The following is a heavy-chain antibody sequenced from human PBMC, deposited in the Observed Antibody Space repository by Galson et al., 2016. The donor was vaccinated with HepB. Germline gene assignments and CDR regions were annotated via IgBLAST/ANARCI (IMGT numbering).Heavy chain of an antibody. D-gene: IGHD3-10*01. CDR2: ISSSSSYI. J-gene: IGHJ4*02. CDR1: GFTFSSYS. CDR3: ARDILWFGELTRVYYFDY. Sequence: SLRLSCAASGFTFSSYSMNWVRQAPGKGLEWVSSISSSSSYIHYADSVKGRFTISRDDAKNSLYLQMHSLRAEDTAVYYCARDILWFGELTRVYYFDYWGQGTLVTVSS. V-gene: IGHV3-21*01.